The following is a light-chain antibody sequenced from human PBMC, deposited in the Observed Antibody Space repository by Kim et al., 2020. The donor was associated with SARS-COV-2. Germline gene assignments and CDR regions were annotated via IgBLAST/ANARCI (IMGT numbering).Light chain of an antibody. CDR1: QSIGTW. V-gene: IGKV1-5*03. Sequence: SGSIGGTVTITCRASQSIGTWLAWYQQKPRNATNVLVYKASSLHSGAPSRVSGSGSGTEFPLPISSLQPGDFATYYCQQYNTYPYTFGQGTKLEI. J-gene: IGKJ2*01. CDR2: KAS. CDR3: QQYNTYPYT.